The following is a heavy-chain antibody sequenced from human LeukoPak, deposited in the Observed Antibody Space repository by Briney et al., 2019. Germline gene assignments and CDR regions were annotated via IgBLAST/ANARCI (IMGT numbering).Heavy chain of an antibody. CDR2: ISWNSGSI. CDR3: ARSKSGYDSRLVDY. V-gene: IGHV3-9*01. CDR1: GFTFDDYA. D-gene: IGHD5-12*01. J-gene: IGHJ4*02. Sequence: PGGSLRLSCAASGFTFDDYAMHWVRQAPGKGLEWVSGISWNSGSIGYADSVKGRFTISRDNAKNSLYLQMNSLRAEDTAVYYCARSKSGYDSRLVDYWGQGTLVTVSS.